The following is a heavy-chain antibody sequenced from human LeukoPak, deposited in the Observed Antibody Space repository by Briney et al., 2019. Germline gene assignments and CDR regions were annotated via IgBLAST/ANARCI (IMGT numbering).Heavy chain of an antibody. V-gene: IGHV4-4*02. D-gene: IGHD1-26*01. CDR2: IYHSGST. Sequence: PSGTLSLTCAVSGGSISSSNWWSWVRQPPGKGLEWIGEIYHSGSTNYNPSLKSRVTISVDKSKNQFSLKLSSVTAADTAVYYCARGYSGSYYSPFFDYWGQGTLVTVSS. J-gene: IGHJ4*02. CDR1: GGSISSSNW. CDR3: ARGYSGSYYSPFFDY.